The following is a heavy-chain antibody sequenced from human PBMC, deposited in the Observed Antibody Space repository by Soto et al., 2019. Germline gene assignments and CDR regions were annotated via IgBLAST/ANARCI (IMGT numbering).Heavy chain of an antibody. J-gene: IGHJ5*02. Sequence: QGQLQQWGAGLLKPSETLSLTCAVYGGSFIGYYWPWIRQPPGKGLEWMGYINLSGSTNYNPSLTSRATIPLDTSTMQFSVNLSSVSAADTAMYYCARANGLRLGELSWGGPNWFDPWGQGTLFTVSA. D-gene: IGHD3-16*02. CDR3: ARANGLRLGELSWGGPNWFDP. V-gene: IGHV4-34*01. CDR2: INLSGST. CDR1: GGSFIGYY.